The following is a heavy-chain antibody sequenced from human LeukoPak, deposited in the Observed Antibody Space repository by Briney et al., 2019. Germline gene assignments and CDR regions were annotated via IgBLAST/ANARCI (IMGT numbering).Heavy chain of an antibody. V-gene: IGHV4-34*01. CDR1: GGSISSYY. D-gene: IGHD2-2*01. J-gene: IGHJ6*04. CDR2: INHSGST. Sequence: SETLSLTCTVSGGSISSYYWSWIRQPPGKGLEWIGEINHSGSTNYNPSLKSRVTISVDTSKSQFSLKLSSVTAADTAVYYCARSPVVPAALGYYYYGMDVWGKGTTVTVSS. CDR3: ARSPVVPAALGYYYYGMDV.